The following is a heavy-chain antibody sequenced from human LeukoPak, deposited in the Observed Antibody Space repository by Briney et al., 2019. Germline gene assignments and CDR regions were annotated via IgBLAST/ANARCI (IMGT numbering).Heavy chain of an antibody. J-gene: IGHJ4*02. V-gene: IGHV3-30*18. Sequence: GGSLRLSCTAAGFTFSNYGMHWVRQAPGKGLEWVAVISLDGSNKYYARSVRGRFNISRDNSKNTLYLQMSSLRAEDTAIYHCAKDGSSGSYEGFFDYWGQGTLVTVSS. CDR2: ISLDGSNK. CDR1: GFTFSNYG. D-gene: IGHD3-22*01. CDR3: AKDGSSGSYEGFFDY.